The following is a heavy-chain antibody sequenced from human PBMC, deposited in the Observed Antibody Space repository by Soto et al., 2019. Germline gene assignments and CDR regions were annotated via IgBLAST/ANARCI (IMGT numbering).Heavy chain of an antibody. CDR1: GFTFDDYA. V-gene: IGHV3-9*01. Sequence: GGSLRLSCAASGFTFDDYAMHWVRQAPGKGLEWVSGISWNSGSIGYADSVKGRFTISRDNAKNSLYLQMNSLRAEDTALYYCAKDISVIITNSFDYWGQGTLVTVSS. CDR2: ISWNSGSI. CDR3: AKDISVIITNSFDY. J-gene: IGHJ4*02. D-gene: IGHD3-10*01.